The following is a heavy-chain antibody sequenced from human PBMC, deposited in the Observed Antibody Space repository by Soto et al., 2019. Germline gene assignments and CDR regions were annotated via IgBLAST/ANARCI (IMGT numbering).Heavy chain of an antibody. V-gene: IGHV1-3*05. CDR2: INAGNGNT. CDR3: ARGIKIPTPLDY. Sequence: QVQLVQSGAEEKKPGASVKVSCKASGYTFTSYAMHCVRQATGQRPEWMGWINAGNGNTKYSQKFQGRVTITSDTSASTAYMELSSLRSEDTAVYYCARGIKIPTPLDYCGQGTPVTVSS. D-gene: IGHD2-21*01. CDR1: GYTFTSYA. J-gene: IGHJ4*02.